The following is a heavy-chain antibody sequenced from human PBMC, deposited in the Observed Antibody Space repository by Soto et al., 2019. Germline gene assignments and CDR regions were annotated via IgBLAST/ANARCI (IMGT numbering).Heavy chain of an antibody. Sequence: QVQLVESGGGVVQPGRSLRLSCAASGFTFSSYAMHWVRQAPGKGLEWVAVISYDGSNKYYADSVKGRFTISRDNSKNTLYLQMNSLRAEDTAVYYCARERSGYVRSGWFDPWGQGTLVTVSS. D-gene: IGHD5-12*01. CDR1: GFTFSSYA. CDR2: ISYDGSNK. J-gene: IGHJ5*02. V-gene: IGHV3-30-3*01. CDR3: ARERSGYVRSGWFDP.